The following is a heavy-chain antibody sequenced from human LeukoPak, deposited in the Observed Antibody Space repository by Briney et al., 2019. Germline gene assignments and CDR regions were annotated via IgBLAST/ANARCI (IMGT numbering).Heavy chain of an antibody. CDR2: IDRSGVT. J-gene: IGHJ5*02. D-gene: IGHD1-26*01. V-gene: IGHV3-53*01. CDR1: GFTVHSNY. CDR3: AKDYRAHPLRPNWLDP. Sequence: GGSLRLSCAASGFTVHSNYMSWVRQAPGKGLEWVSVIDRSGVTHYADSVKGRFTISRDNSKNTLYLQMNSLRAEDTGVYYCAKDYRAHPLRPNWLDPWGQGTLDTVSS.